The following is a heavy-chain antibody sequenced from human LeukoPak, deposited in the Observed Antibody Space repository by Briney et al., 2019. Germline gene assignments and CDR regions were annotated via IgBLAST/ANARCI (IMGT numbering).Heavy chain of an antibody. CDR3: ARDHGRIVVVVPATSSEAFDI. CDR2: IYSDGST. Sequence: GGSLRLSCAASRFTVSSNYMSWVRQAPGKGLEWVSEIYSDGSTYYAASVKGRFSISRDNSKNTVYLQMSSLRAEDTAIYYCARDHGRIVVVVPATSSEAFDIWGQGTMVTISS. J-gene: IGHJ3*02. V-gene: IGHV3-53*01. D-gene: IGHD2-15*01. CDR1: RFTVSSNY.